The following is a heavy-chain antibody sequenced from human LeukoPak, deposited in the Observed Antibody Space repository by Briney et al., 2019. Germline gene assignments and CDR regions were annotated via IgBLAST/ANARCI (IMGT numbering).Heavy chain of an antibody. V-gene: IGHV1-69*05. D-gene: IGHD3-9*01. CDR3: ARDYDILTGPNPKYYYYYMDV. Sequence: SVKVSCKASGGTFSSYAISWVRQAPGQGLEWMGRIIPIFGTANYAQKFQGRVTITTDESTSTAYMELSSLRSEDTAVYYCARDYDILTGPNPKYYYYYMDVWGKGTAVTVSS. CDR1: GGTFSSYA. CDR2: IIPIFGTA. J-gene: IGHJ6*03.